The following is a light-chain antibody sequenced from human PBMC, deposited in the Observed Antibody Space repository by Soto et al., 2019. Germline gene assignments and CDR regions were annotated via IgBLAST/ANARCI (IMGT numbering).Light chain of an antibody. J-gene: IGKJ1*01. CDR3: QQYYSYPWT. CDR1: QNINNF. CDR2: AAS. Sequence: AIRMTQSPSSFSASTGDKFSITCRTSQNINNFLAWYQQKPGKAPKLLIYAASALQSGAPSRFSGSGSGTEFTLTISCLQSEDFATYYCQQYYSYPWTFGQGTKVDIK. V-gene: IGKV1-8*01.